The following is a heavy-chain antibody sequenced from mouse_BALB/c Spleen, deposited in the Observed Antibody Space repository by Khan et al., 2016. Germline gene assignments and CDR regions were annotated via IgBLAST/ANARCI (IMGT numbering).Heavy chain of an antibody. J-gene: IGHJ3*01. D-gene: IGHD2-4*01. V-gene: IGHV2-9*02. Sequence: QVQLKQSGPGLVAPSQSLSITCTVSGFSLTNSGVHWVRQPPGKGLDWLGVIWAGGSTDYNSALLSRLSITKDNSQNQVFLKMNSLQTDDTAMYYCARDDQDYDASFASWGQGTLVTVSA. CDR2: IWAGGST. CDR1: GFSLTNSG. CDR3: ARDDQDYDASFAS.